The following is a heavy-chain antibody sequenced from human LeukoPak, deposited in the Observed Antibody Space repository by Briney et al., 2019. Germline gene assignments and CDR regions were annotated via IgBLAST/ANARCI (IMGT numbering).Heavy chain of an antibody. D-gene: IGHD3-3*01. Sequence: SETLSLTCTVSGGSISSGGYYWSWIRQHPGMGLEWIGYIYYSGSTYSNPSLKSRVTISVDTSKNQFSLKLSSVTAADTAVYYCARVGIILWFDPWGQGTLVTVSS. CDR3: ARVGIILWFDP. V-gene: IGHV4-31*03. CDR1: GGSISSGGYY. CDR2: IYYSGST. J-gene: IGHJ5*02.